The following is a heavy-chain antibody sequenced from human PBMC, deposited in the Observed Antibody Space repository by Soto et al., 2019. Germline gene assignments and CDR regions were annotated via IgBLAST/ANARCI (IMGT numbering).Heavy chain of an antibody. CDR3: ARETYDFWSGSLVYGMDV. J-gene: IGHJ6*02. CDR1: GFTFSSYW. CDR2: IKQDGSEK. V-gene: IGHV3-7*01. Sequence: LRLSCAASGFTFSSYWMSWVRQAPGKGLEWVANIKQDGSEKYYVDSVKGRFTISRDNAKNSLYLQMNSLRAEDTAVYYCARETYDFWSGSLVYGMDVWGQGTTVTVSS. D-gene: IGHD3-3*01.